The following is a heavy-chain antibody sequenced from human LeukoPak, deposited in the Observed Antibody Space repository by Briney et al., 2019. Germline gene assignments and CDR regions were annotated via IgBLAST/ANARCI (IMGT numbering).Heavy chain of an antibody. D-gene: IGHD7-27*01. CDR1: GFTLSSYS. Sequence: GGSLRLSCAASGFTLSSYSMNWVRQAPGKGLEWISYIDSDTYGNTIYYPHTVKGRFTISRDNAKNSLYLQMDSLRDEDTAVYYCARGSPPMPKWGYNWFDPWGQGTLVTVSS. V-gene: IGHV3-48*02. CDR2: IDSDTYGNTI. J-gene: IGHJ5*02. CDR3: ARGSPPMPKWGYNWFDP.